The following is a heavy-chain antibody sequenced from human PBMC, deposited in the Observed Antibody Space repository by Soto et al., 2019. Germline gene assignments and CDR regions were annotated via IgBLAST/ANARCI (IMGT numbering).Heavy chain of an antibody. Sequence: KXSXKASGYPFTRSTVTRVRQAPGQGLEWMGGIIPIFGTANYAQKFQGRVTITADESTSTAYMELSSLRSEDTAVYYCARDSGSYSFDYWGQGTLVTVS. J-gene: IGHJ4*02. CDR3: ARDSGSYSFDY. CDR1: GYPFTRST. V-gene: IGHV1-69*01. CDR2: IIPIFGTA. D-gene: IGHD1-26*01.